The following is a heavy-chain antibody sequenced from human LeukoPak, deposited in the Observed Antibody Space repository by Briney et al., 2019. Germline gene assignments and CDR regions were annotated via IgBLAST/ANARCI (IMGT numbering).Heavy chain of an antibody. CDR2: VSWNSGSV. V-gene: IGHV3-9*01. J-gene: IGHJ4*02. CDR1: GFTFDDYD. D-gene: IGHD1-1*01. Sequence: GRSLRLSCAASGFTFDDYDMHWVRQAPGKGLEWVSGVSWNSGSVGYADSVKGRFTISRDNAKNSLYLQMNSLRTEDTALYHCAKDVGRLERNPDYWGQGTLVTVSS. CDR3: AKDVGRLERNPDY.